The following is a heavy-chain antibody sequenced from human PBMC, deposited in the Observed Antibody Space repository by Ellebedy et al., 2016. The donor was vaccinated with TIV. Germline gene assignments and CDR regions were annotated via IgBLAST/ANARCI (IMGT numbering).Heavy chain of an antibody. J-gene: IGHJ4*02. CDR1: GYTFTSDL. CDR3: AREGGVYYFDY. D-gene: IGHD1-26*01. Sequence: AASVKVSCKASGYTFTSDLIHWVRQAPGQGLEWMGIINPSGGGTGYAQKFQGRVTMTRDTSASTVYMELSSLTCEDTAGYSCAREGGVYYFDYWGQGTLVTVSS. V-gene: IGHV1-46*01. CDR2: INPSGGGT.